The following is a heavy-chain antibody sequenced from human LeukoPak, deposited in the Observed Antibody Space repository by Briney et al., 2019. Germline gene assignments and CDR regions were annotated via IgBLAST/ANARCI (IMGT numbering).Heavy chain of an antibody. D-gene: IGHD4-11*01. CDR3: AKERSPVTDPYFDS. CDR1: GFIFSNYG. Sequence: GGSLRLSCAGSGFIFSNYGMSWARQAPGKGLEWVSAISGSAGSTYYADSVKGRFTISRDNSKNMLYLQMNSLRAEDTAVYYCAKERSPVTDPYFDSWSQGTLVTVSS. CDR2: ISGSAGST. J-gene: IGHJ4*02. V-gene: IGHV3-23*01.